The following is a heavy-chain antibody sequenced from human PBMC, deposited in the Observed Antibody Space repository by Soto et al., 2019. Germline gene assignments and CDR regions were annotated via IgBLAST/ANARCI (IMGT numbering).Heavy chain of an antibody. D-gene: IGHD2-8*01. CDR3: ARDAAYCTNGVCYSHDAFDI. CDR2: IWYDGSNK. J-gene: IGHJ3*02. CDR1: GFTFSSYG. Sequence: QVQLVESGGGVVQPGRSLRLSCAASGFTFSSYGMHWVRQAPGKGLEWVAVIWYDGSNKYYADSVKGRFTISRDNSKKTLYLQMNSLRAEDTAVYYCARDAAYCTNGVCYSHDAFDIWGQGTMVTVSS. V-gene: IGHV3-33*01.